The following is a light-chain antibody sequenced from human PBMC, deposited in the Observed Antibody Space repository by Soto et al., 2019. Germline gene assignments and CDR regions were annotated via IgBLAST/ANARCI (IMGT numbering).Light chain of an antibody. V-gene: IGKV3-11*01. Sequence: EIVMTQSPATVSVSPGDRVTLSCRASQSVSSYLAWYQQKPGQAPRLLIYDASNRATGIPARFSGSGSGTDFTLTISSLEPEDFAVYYCQQRSNWPITFGQGTRLEIK. CDR2: DAS. CDR1: QSVSSY. CDR3: QQRSNWPIT. J-gene: IGKJ5*01.